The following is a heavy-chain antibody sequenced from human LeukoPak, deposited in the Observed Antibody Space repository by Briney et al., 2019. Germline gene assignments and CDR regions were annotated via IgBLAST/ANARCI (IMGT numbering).Heavy chain of an antibody. J-gene: IGHJ4*02. CDR1: GCRFTSYW. V-gene: IGHV5-51*01. Sequence: GASLKISCQGSGCRFTSYWIGWVRQMPVKGLEWMGIIYPGDSDTRYSPSFQGQVTISADKSISTAYLQWSSLKASDTAMYYCVRHEDTAMVKYWGQGTLVTVSS. D-gene: IGHD5-18*01. CDR2: IYPGDSDT. CDR3: VRHEDTAMVKY.